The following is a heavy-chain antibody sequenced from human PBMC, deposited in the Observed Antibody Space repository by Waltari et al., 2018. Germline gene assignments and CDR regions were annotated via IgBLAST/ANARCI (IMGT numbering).Heavy chain of an antibody. V-gene: IGHV4-59*01. CDR1: GGSISSYY. D-gene: IGHD7-27*01. Sequence: QVQLQESGPGLVKPSETLSLTCTVSGGSISSYYWSWIRQPPGKGLEWIGYIYYSGSTNYNPSLKSRVTISVDMSKNQFSLKLSSVTAADTAVYYCARDRTGDLYFWYFDLWGRGTLVIVSS. CDR2: IYYSGST. CDR3: ARDRTGDLYFWYFDL. J-gene: IGHJ2*01.